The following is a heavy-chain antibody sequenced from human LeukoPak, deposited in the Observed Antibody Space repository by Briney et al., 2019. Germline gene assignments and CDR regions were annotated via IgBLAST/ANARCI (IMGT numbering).Heavy chain of an antibody. J-gene: IGHJ4*02. Sequence: GASVKVSCKASGYTFTSYDINWVRQAAGQGLEWMGWMNPYSGNTGYAQKFQGRVTMTRSTSISTAYMELGSLTSEDTAVYYCTGGSQNCASASCYNFWGQGTLVTVSS. V-gene: IGHV1-8*01. D-gene: IGHD2-2*02. CDR1: GYTFTSYD. CDR2: MNPYSGNT. CDR3: TGGSQNCASASCYNF.